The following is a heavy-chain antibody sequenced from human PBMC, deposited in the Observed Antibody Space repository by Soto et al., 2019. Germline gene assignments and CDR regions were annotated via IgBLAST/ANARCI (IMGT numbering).Heavy chain of an antibody. J-gene: IGHJ4*02. V-gene: IGHV1-46*01. CDR2: ISPDGGRT. CDR3: ATRDPGHY. CDR1: GYSFGDYA. Sequence: QVHLVQSGAEVREPGASVRISCRTSGYSFGDYALHWVRQTPGRGLEWMGIISPDGGRTSYAQKFQGRVTMTRDTSTSTVYMELSSLRSEDTAVYYCATRDPGHYWGQGTLVTVSS.